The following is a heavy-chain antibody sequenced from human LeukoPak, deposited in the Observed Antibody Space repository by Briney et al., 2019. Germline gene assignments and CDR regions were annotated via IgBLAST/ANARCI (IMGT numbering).Heavy chain of an antibody. CDR2: ISGSGGST. J-gene: IGHJ5*02. D-gene: IGHD3-22*01. CDR1: GFTFSSYA. V-gene: IGHV3-23*01. CDR3: AKDSDYYDSSGYYYWFDP. Sequence: PGGSLRLSCAASGFTFSSYAMSWVRQAPGKGLEWVSAISGSGGSTYYADSVKGRFTISRDNSKNTLYLQMNSLRAEDTAVYYCAKDSDYYDSSGYYYWFDPLGPGNPGHRLL.